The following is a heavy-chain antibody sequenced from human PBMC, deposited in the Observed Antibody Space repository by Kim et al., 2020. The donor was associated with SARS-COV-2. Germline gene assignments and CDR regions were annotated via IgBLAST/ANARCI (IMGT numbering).Heavy chain of an antibody. CDR1: GFTFSSYA. D-gene: IGHD2-15*01. Sequence: GGSLRLSCAASGFTFSSYAMSWVRQAPGKGLEWVSAISGSGGSTYYADSVKGRFTISRDNSKNTLYLQMNSLRAEDTAVYYCAKDGSGYCSGGSCYLDYWGQGTLVTVSS. CDR2: ISGSGGST. J-gene: IGHJ4*02. CDR3: AKDGSGYCSGGSCYLDY. V-gene: IGHV3-23*01.